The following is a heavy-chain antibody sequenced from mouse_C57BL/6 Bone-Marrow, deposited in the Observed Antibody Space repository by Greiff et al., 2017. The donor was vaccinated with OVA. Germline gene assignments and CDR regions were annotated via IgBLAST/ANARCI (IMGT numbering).Heavy chain of an antibody. J-gene: IGHJ3*01. V-gene: IGHV3-6*01. Sequence: EVKLQESGPGLVKPSQSLSLTCSVTGYSITSGYYWNWIRQFPGNKLEWMGYISYDGSNNYNPSLKNRISITRDTSKNQFFLKLNSVTTEDTATYYCARAIYCGSSSWFAYWGQGTLVTVSA. CDR3: ARAIYCGSSSWFAY. CDR2: ISYDGSN. D-gene: IGHD1-1*01. CDR1: GYSITSGYY.